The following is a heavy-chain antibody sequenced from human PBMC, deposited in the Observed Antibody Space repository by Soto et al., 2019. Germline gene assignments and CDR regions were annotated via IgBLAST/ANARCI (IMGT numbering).Heavy chain of an antibody. CDR3: ARSTYYYDSSGYAVRYFDL. V-gene: IGHV1-69*02. CDR2: IIPILGIA. Sequence: QVQLVQSGAEVKKPGSSVKVSCKASGGTFSSYTISWVRQXPGQGLEWMGRIIPILGIANYAQKFQGRVTSTAEKSTSTAXMQLSNLRSEYXAVYYCARSTYYYDSSGYAVRYFDLWGRGTLVTVSS. D-gene: IGHD3-22*01. CDR1: GGTFSSYT. J-gene: IGHJ2*01.